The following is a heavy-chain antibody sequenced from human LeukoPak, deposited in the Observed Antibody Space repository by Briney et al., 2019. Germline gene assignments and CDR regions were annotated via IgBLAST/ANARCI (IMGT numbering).Heavy chain of an antibody. J-gene: IGHJ4*02. D-gene: IGHD6-13*01. CDR1: GGSISSYY. CDR3: ARQIASAGTAGFDF. CDR2: IYSTGRT. Sequence: SETLSLTCTVSGGSISSYYWSWIRQPAGKGLEWIGRIYSTGRTNYNSSLKSRVTMSVDTSKNQFSLRLRSVTAADTAVYYCARQIASAGTAGFDFWGQGALVTVSS. V-gene: IGHV4-4*07.